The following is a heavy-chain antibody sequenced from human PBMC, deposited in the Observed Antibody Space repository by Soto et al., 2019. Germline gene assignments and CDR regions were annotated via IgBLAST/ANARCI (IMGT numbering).Heavy chain of an antibody. CDR3: ARSPGAYCSSTSCYTYLWAY. D-gene: IGHD2-2*02. V-gene: IGHV1-69*01. CDR2: IIPIFGTA. J-gene: IGHJ4*02. Sequence: QVQLVQSGAEVKKPGSSVKVSCKASGGTFSSYAISWVRQAPGQGLEWMGGIIPIFGTANYAQKFQGRFTITADESTSTADIELSSLRSEDTAVYYFARSPGAYCSSTSCYTYLWAYWGQGTLVTVSS. CDR1: GGTFSSYA.